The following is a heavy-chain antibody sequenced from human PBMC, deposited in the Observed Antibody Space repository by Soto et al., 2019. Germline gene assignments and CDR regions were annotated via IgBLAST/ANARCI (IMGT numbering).Heavy chain of an antibody. J-gene: IGHJ6*02. Sequence: QVQLVQSGPEVKKTGTSVKVSCKVSGGTFSSRAISWVRQAPGQGLEWMGGIIPVFGRVNYAEKFQDRVTITADECTGTVFMELSSLRSEDTALYYCANSRGGTFLGYHGMDIWGQGTTVSVSS. CDR2: IIPVFGRV. D-gene: IGHD3-16*01. CDR1: GGTFSSRA. CDR3: ANSRGGTFLGYHGMDI. V-gene: IGHV1-69*01.